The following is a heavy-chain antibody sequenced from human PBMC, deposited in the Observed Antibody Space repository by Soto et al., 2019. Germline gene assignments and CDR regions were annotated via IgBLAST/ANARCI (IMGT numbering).Heavy chain of an antibody. CDR3: ARELMSSNREGGGFDY. CDR2: IYYSGST. Sequence: QVQLQESGPGLVKPSQTLSLTCTVSGGSISSGDYYWSWIRQPPGKGLEGIGYIYYSGSTYYNPFLKRRVTMSVDTARNQLSLKLSYVTAADTAVYDCARELMSSNREGGGFDYWGQGTLVTGSS. V-gene: IGHV4-30-4*01. CDR1: GGSISSGDYY. D-gene: IGHD6-13*01. J-gene: IGHJ4*02.